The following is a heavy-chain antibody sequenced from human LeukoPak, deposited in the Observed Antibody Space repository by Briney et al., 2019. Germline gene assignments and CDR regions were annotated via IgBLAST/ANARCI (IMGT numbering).Heavy chain of an antibody. Sequence: GGSLRLSCAASGFTFSSYAMSWVRQAPGKGLEWASAISGSGGSTYYADSVEGRFTISRDNSKNTLYLQMNSLRAEDTAVYYCAKGLGYYDSSGYPYWGQGTLVTVSS. V-gene: IGHV3-23*01. D-gene: IGHD3-22*01. CDR2: ISGSGGST. CDR1: GFTFSSYA. J-gene: IGHJ4*02. CDR3: AKGLGYYDSSGYPY.